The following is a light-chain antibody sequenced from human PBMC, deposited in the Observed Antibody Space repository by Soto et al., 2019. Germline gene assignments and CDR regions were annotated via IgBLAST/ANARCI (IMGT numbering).Light chain of an antibody. V-gene: IGLV2-14*01. CDR2: EVS. CDR3: SSYRSGSTYV. J-gene: IGLJ1*01. CDR1: SNDVGGYRY. Sequence: QSALTQPASVSGSPGQSITISCTGTSNDVGGYRYVSWYQQHPGKAPKLMIYEVSNRPSGVSNRFSGSKSGNTASLTISGLQAEDEADYYCSSYRSGSTYVFGTGTKVTVL.